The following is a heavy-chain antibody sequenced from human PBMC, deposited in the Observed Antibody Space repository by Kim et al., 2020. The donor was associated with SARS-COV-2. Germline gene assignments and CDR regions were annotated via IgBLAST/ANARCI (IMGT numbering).Heavy chain of an antibody. CDR1: GYSFTSYW. D-gene: IGHD5-12*01. CDR3: ARNSGYDSGDYYYYYGMDV. CDR2: IYPGDSDT. V-gene: IGHV5-51*01. Sequence: GESLKISCKGSGYSFTSYWIGWVRQMPGKGLEWMGIIYPGDSDTRYSPSFQGQVTISADKSISTAYLQWSSLKASDTAMYYCARNSGYDSGDYYYYYGMDVWGQGTTVTVSS. J-gene: IGHJ6*02.